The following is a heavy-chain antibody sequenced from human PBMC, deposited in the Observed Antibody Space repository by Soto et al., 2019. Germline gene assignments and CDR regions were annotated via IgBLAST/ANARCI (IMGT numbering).Heavy chain of an antibody. CDR3: SKGEMSTIRNSFDP. Sequence: VVSLRLSCTASGFNTRFYSMSWVRQTPGKGLEWVAALSRSGGATYYADSVRGRFTISRDASKDTLFLQMSNLRAEDTALYYCSKGEMSTIRNSFDPWGQGTLVTVPQ. V-gene: IGHV3-23*01. CDR1: GFNTRFYS. J-gene: IGHJ5*02. D-gene: IGHD1-7*01. CDR2: LSRSGGAT.